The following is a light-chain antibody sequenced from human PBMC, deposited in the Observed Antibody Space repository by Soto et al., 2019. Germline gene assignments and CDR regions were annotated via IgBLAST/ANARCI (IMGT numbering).Light chain of an antibody. CDR1: NIGGKS. J-gene: IGLJ1*01. Sequence: SYELTQPPSVSVAPGQTARITCGGNNIGGKSVHWYQQKPGQAPVLVVYDDSDRPSGIPDRFSGSNSGDTATLTIRRVEDGDEAEYYCHVWDSSSDYYVFGNGKKVTV. CDR2: DDS. V-gene: IGLV3-21*02. CDR3: HVWDSSSDYYV.